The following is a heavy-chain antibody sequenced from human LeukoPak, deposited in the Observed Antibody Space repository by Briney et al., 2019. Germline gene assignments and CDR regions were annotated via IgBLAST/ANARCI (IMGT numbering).Heavy chain of an antibody. J-gene: IGHJ2*01. CDR2: ISSSHINSFI. Sequence: GGSLRLSCAASGFSFRGSSMSWFRQPPGKGLEWLAYISSSHINSFIYYADSVKGRFTISRDKARSSLYLQLNSLRDDDTAVYYCVRDRRYFDLWGRGTLVTVSS. CDR3: VRDRRYFDL. V-gene: IGHV3-48*02. CDR1: GFSFRGSS.